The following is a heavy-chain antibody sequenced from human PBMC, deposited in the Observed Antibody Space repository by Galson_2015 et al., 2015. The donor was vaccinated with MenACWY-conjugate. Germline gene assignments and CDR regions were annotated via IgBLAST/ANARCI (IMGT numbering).Heavy chain of an antibody. CDR1: GGPNNNYY. CDR3: ARNSPGGMYFYRGMDV. Sequence: ETLSLTCTVSGGPNNNYYWSWVRQSPGKGLEWLAFVYNGATRYNPSLKSRVNVSVDTSKSLFFLSLHSVTPADTGVYYCARNSPGGMYFYRGMDVWGQGTTVTVSS. D-gene: IGHD3-16*02. J-gene: IGHJ6*02. CDR2: VYNGAT. V-gene: IGHV4-4*08.